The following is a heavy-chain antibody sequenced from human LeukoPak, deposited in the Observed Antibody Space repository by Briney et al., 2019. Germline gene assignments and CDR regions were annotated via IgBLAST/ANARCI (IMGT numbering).Heavy chain of an antibody. V-gene: IGHV4-4*09. D-gene: IGHD6-6*01. CDR1: GGSISSYY. CDR3: ARHAYSSSIPYYYYYYMDV. Sequence: SETLSLTCTVSGGSISSYYWSWIRQPPGKGLGWIGYIYTSGSTNYNPSLKSRVTISVDTSKNQFSLKLSSVTAADTAVYYCARHAYSSSIPYYYYYYMDVWGKGTTVTVSS. J-gene: IGHJ6*03. CDR2: IYTSGST.